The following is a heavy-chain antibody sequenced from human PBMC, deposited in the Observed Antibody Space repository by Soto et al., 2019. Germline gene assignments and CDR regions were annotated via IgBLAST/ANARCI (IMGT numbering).Heavy chain of an antibody. CDR1: GGSVSSSDYF. V-gene: IGHV4-61*08. CDR3: ARDQGVAAAGIIWFDP. D-gene: IGHD6-13*01. J-gene: IGHJ5*02. CDR2: IYYSGST. Sequence: ASETLSLTCTVSGGSVSSSDYFWSWLRQSPGKRLEWIAYIYYSGSTNYNPSLKSRATISVDTSKSQVSLRLMSLTAADTAVYYCARDQGVAAAGIIWFDPWGQGSLVTVSS.